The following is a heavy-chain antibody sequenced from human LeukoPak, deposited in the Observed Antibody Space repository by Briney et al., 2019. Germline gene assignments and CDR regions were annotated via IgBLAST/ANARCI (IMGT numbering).Heavy chain of an antibody. CDR2: ISNDGSKT. J-gene: IGHJ4*02. CDR1: GFTFSLYG. D-gene: IGHD3-10*01. Sequence: GGSLRLSCAASGFTFSLYGMHWVRQAPGKGLEWVALISNDGSKTYYADSGKGRFTISTDNSKKTVYLQVSSLRADDTAVYYCAKDSRGANFFGDFDYWGQGTLVTVSS. CDR3: AKDSRGANFFGDFDY. V-gene: IGHV3-33*06.